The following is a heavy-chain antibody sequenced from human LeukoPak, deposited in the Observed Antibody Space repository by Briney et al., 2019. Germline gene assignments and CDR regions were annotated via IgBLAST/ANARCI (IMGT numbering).Heavy chain of an antibody. Sequence: SVKVSCKASGYTFTSYGISWVRQAPGQGLEWMGRIIPIFGTANYAQKFQGRVTITTDESTSTAYMELSSLRSEDTAVYYCAREDRPYSRYDIDIWGQGTMVTVSS. D-gene: IGHD3-22*01. J-gene: IGHJ3*02. CDR3: AREDRPYSRYDIDI. CDR1: GYTFTSYG. V-gene: IGHV1-69*05. CDR2: IIPIFGTA.